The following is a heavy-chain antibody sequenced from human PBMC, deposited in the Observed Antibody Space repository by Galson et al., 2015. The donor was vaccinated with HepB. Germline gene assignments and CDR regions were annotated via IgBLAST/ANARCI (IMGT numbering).Heavy chain of an antibody. J-gene: IGHJ4*02. V-gene: IGHV3-23*01. CDR2: ITLNGGNT. Sequence: SLRLCCAASGVTFSNYPVSWVRQAPGLGLEWVSSITLNGGNTYYADSVKGRFTISRDNSKNRLSLQMNSLRAEETAIYYCGKAGLILPVAVWGQGTLVTVSS. CDR3: GKAGLILPVAV. CDR1: GVTFSNYP. D-gene: IGHD6-19*01.